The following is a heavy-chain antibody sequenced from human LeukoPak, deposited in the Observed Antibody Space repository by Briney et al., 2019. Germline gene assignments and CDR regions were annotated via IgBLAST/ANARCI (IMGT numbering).Heavy chain of an antibody. V-gene: IGHV3-23*01. CDR2: ISGSGGST. CDR1: GFTFSSYA. J-gene: IGHJ5*02. D-gene: IGHD6-19*01. Sequence: GGSLRLSCAASGFTFSSYAMSWVRQAPGKGLEWVSAISGSGGSTYYADSVKGRFTISRDNSKNTLYLQMNSLRAEDTAVYYCARVKAVAGTFFWFDPWGQGTLVTVSS. CDR3: ARVKAVAGTFFWFDP.